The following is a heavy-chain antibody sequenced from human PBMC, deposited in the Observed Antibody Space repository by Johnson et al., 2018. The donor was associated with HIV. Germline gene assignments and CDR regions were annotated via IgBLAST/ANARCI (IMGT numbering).Heavy chain of an antibody. CDR3: AKDMGADCYNYPALRFIDI. V-gene: IGHV3-9*01. J-gene: IGHJ3*02. CDR1: GFTFDDYA. D-gene: IGHD5-24*01. Sequence: EVLLLESGGGLVQPGRSLRLSCAASGFTFDDYAMHWVRQAPGKGLEWVSGISWNSGSIAYADSVKGRFTICRDNAKNSLYLQMNSLRPEDTALYYCAKDMGADCYNYPALRFIDIWGQGTMVTVSS. CDR2: ISWNSGSI.